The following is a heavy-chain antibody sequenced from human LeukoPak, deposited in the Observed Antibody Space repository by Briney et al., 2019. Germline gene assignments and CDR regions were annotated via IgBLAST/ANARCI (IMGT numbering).Heavy chain of an antibody. V-gene: IGHV4-34*01. CDR2: INHSGST. J-gene: IGHJ3*02. CDR3: ARQSSGPTDAFDI. Sequence: PLETLSLTCAVYGGSFSGYYWSWIRQPPGKGLEWIGEINHSGSTNYNPSLKSRVAISVDTSKNQFSLKLSSVTAADTAVYYCARQSSGPTDAFDIWGQGTMVTVSS. D-gene: IGHD6-19*01. CDR1: GGSFSGYY.